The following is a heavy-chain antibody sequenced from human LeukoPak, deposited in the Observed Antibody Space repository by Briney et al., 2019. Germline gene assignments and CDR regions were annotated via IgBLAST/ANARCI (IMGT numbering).Heavy chain of an antibody. V-gene: IGHV3-23*01. J-gene: IGHJ4*02. CDR1: GFTFSSYA. D-gene: IGHD3-16*02. CDR2: IGAAGVHT. CDR3: ANAERGSYHFDN. Sequence: GGSLRLSCAASGFTFSSYAMSWVRQAPGKGLEWVSTIGAAGVHTFYSDSVKGRFTISRDNSKNTLYLQMNTLRAEDTAVFYCANAERGSYHFDNWGQGTLVTVSS.